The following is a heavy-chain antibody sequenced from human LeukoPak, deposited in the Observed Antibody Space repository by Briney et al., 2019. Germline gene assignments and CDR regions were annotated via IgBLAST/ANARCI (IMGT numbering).Heavy chain of an antibody. D-gene: IGHD3-22*01. CDR1: GFGFSSYS. V-gene: IGHV3-30*03. J-gene: IGHJ4*02. Sequence: GGSLRLSCAASGFGFSSYSMNWVRQAPGKGLEWVAVISYDGSNKYYADSVKGRFTISRDNSKNTLYLQMNSLRAEDTAVYYCARDSYDSSGLNPPVDYWGQGTLVTVSS. CDR2: ISYDGSNK. CDR3: ARDSYDSSGLNPPVDY.